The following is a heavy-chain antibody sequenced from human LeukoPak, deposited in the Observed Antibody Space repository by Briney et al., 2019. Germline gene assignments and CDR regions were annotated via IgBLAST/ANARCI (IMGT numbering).Heavy chain of an antibody. CDR3: ARDGTSGYAIYGMDV. D-gene: IGHD5-12*01. Sequence: GGSLRLSCAASGFTFSSYAMHWVRQAPGKGLEWVAVISYDGSNKYYADSVKGRFTISRDNSKNTLYLQMNSLRAEDTAVYYCARDGTSGYAIYGMDVWGQGTTVTVSS. V-gene: IGHV3-30-3*01. CDR1: GFTFSSYA. CDR2: ISYDGSNK. J-gene: IGHJ6*02.